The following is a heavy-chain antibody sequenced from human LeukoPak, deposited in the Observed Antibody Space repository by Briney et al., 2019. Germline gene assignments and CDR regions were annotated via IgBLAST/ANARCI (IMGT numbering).Heavy chain of an antibody. CDR1: GLTFSSYT. CDR2: ISRSGGNI. D-gene: IGHD3/OR15-3a*01. J-gene: IGHJ4*02. CDR3: AWGLGLDY. V-gene: IGHV3-21*06. Sequence: GGSLRLSWAASGLTFSSYTMNWVRQAPGRGLEWVSSISRSGGNIYYADSMKGRFTISRDNAKNSLYLQMNSLRDEDTAVYYCAWGLGLDYWGQGTLVIVSS.